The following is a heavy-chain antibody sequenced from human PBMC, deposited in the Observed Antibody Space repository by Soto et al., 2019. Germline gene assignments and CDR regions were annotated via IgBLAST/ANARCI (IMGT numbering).Heavy chain of an antibody. D-gene: IGHD2-21*02. CDR3: ARDYCVDCYGYFQH. CDR1: GFTFSSFA. V-gene: IGHV3-30-3*01. J-gene: IGHJ1*01. Sequence: ESGGGVVQPGRSLRLSCAASGFTFSSFAMHWVRQSPGKGLEWVAFISHDESIQYYADSVKGRFTISRDNSQNTLYLQMNSLRGEDTAVYYCARDYCVDCYGYFQHWGQGTLVTVSA. CDR2: ISHDESIQ.